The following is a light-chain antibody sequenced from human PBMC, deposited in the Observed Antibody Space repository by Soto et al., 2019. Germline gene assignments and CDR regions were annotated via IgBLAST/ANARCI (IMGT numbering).Light chain of an antibody. V-gene: IGKV3-11*01. J-gene: IGKJ5*01. Sequence: ETVLTQSPGTLSLSPGERATLSCMASQSVTSYLAWYQQKPGQAPRLLIYDASNRATGIPARFSGSGSGTDFTLTISSLEPEDFAVYYCQQRSNWPPITFGQGTRLEI. CDR3: QQRSNWPPIT. CDR1: QSVTSY. CDR2: DAS.